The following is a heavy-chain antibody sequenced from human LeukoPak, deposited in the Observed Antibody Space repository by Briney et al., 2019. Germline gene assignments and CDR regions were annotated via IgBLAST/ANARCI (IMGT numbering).Heavy chain of an antibody. CDR1: GGSFGGYY. Sequence: SETLSLTCAVYGGSFGGYYWSWIRQPPGKGLEWIGEINHSGSTNYNPSLKSRVTISVDTSKNQFSLKLSSVTAADTAVYYCARGDSRYYFDYWGQGTLVTVSS. CDR3: ARGDSRYYFDY. CDR2: INHSGST. V-gene: IGHV4-34*01. J-gene: IGHJ4*02.